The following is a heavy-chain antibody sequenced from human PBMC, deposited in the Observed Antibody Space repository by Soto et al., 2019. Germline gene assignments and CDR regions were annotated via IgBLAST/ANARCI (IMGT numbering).Heavy chain of an antibody. V-gene: IGHV2-5*01. J-gene: IGHJ6*02. CDR2: IYWNDDK. CDR1: GFSLSTSGLG. CDR3: ARSIRGPRRFNGMDV. Sequence: SGPTLVNPTQTLTLTCTFSGFSLSTSGLGVGWIRQPPGKALEWLALIYWNDDKRYSPSLKNRLTITRDTSKNQVVLTMANMDPADTGTYYCARSIRGPRRFNGMDVWGQGTTVTVSS. D-gene: IGHD1-20*01.